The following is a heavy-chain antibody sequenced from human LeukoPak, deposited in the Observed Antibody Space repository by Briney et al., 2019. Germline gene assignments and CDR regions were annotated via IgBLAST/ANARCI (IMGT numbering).Heavy chain of an antibody. CDR1: GFTFSSYA. J-gene: IGHJ3*02. D-gene: IGHD4-23*01. CDR3: AKVIYGGKLSKNAFDI. CDR2: ISGSGGST. Sequence: GGSLRLSCAASGFTFSSYAMSWVCQAPGKGLEWVSAISGSGGSTYYADSVKGRFTISRDNSKNTLYLQMNSLRAEDTAVYYCAKVIYGGKLSKNAFDIWGQGTMVTVSS. V-gene: IGHV3-23*01.